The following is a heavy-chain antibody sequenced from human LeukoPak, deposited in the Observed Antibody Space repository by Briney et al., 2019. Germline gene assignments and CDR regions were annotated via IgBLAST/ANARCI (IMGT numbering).Heavy chain of an antibody. V-gene: IGHV3-20*01. D-gene: IGHD1-26*01. CDR2: INWNGGST. J-gene: IGHJ3*02. CDR1: GFTFDDYG. CDR3: ARDGYSGSYFDAFDI. Sequence: PGGSLRLSCAASGFTFDDYGMSWVRHAPGKGLEWASGINWNGGSTGYADSVKGRFTISRDNAKNSLYLQMNSLRAEDTALYHCARDGYSGSYFDAFDIWGQGTMVTVSS.